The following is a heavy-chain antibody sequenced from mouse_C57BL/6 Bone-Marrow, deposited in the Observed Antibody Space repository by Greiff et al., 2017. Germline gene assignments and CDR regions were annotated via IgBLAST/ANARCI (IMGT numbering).Heavy chain of an antibody. CDR3: ARKGGYDWFAY. CDR2: IYPGDGDT. V-gene: IGHV1-82*01. Sequence: QVQLKESGPELVKPGASVKISCKASGYAFSSSWMNWVKQRPGKGLEWIGRIYPGDGDTNYNGKFKGKATLTADKSSSTAYMQLSSLTSEDSAVYFCARKGGYDWFAYWGQGTLVTVSA. CDR1: GYAFSSSW. J-gene: IGHJ3*01. D-gene: IGHD2-2*01.